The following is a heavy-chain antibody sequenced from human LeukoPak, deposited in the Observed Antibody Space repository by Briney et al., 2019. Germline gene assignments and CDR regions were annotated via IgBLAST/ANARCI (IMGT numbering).Heavy chain of an antibody. CDR1: GFIFDENG. CDR3: ARPRFTIFGVVRYYMDV. Sequence: PGGSLRLSCAASGFIFDENGMSWVRQAPGKGLEWVSGINWNGGSTGYADSVKDRFTISRDNAKNSLYLQMNSLRAEDTALYYCARPRFTIFGVVRYYMDVWGKGTTVTVSS. V-gene: IGHV3-20*04. CDR2: INWNGGST. J-gene: IGHJ6*03. D-gene: IGHD3-3*01.